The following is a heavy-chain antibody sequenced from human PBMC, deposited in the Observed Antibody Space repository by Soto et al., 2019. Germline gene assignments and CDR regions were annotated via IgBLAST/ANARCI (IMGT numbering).Heavy chain of an antibody. CDR3: ARADSSSWYWYFDL. J-gene: IGHJ2*01. V-gene: IGHV4-59*01. D-gene: IGHD6-13*01. Sequence: SETLSLTCTVSGGSISSYYWSWSRQPPGKGLEWIGYIYYSGSTNYNPSLKSRVTISVDTSKNQFSLKLSSVTAADTAVYYCARADSSSWYWYFDLWGRGTLVTVSS. CDR1: GGSISSYY. CDR2: IYYSGST.